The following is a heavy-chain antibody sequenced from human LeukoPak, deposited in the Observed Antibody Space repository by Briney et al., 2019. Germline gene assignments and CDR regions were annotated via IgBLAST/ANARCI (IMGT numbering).Heavy chain of an antibody. CDR3: AIQNHYSLDC. Sequence: PGRSLRPSCAASGFTFSNSWVHWVRHAAGKGMVWVSRISSDGSSTNYADSVKARFTISRDNAKNTLYLQVNSLRAEDTAVYYCAIQNHYSLDCWGQGTLVTVSS. D-gene: IGHD2-21*01. CDR1: GFTFSNSW. CDR2: ISSDGSST. V-gene: IGHV3-74*01. J-gene: IGHJ4*02.